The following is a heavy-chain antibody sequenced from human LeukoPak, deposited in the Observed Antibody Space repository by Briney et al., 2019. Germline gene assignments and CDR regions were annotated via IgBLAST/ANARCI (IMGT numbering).Heavy chain of an antibody. CDR2: INHSGST. CDR3: ARRGVRRRLLPLGGFDY. Sequence: SATLSLTCAVDGGSFSDYYWSWLRQPPGKGLEWIGVINHSGSTNYNPSLKSRVTISVDTFKNQFSLKLSSVTAADTAVYYCARRGVRRRLLPLGGFDYWGEGTLVTVSS. D-gene: IGHD3-22*01. J-gene: IGHJ4*02. CDR1: GGSFSDYY. V-gene: IGHV4-34*01.